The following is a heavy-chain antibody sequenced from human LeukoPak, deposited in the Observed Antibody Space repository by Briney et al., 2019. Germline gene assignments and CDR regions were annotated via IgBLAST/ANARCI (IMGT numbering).Heavy chain of an antibody. CDR3: AKVGAVAGTSA. V-gene: IGHV3-23*01. D-gene: IGHD6-19*01. Sequence: GGSLRLSCAASGFTFSSYVMSWVRQAPGKGLEWVSSISNSGGNTYYADSGKGRFTISRDNSKNTLYLQMSSLRAEDTAVYYCAKVGAVAGTSAWGQGTLVTVSS. CDR2: ISNSGGNT. J-gene: IGHJ4*02. CDR1: GFTFSSYV.